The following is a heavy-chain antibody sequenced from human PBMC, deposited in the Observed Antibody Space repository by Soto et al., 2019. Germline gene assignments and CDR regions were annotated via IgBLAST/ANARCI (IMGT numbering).Heavy chain of an antibody. CDR2: INSDGSST. J-gene: IGHJ4*02. CDR3: VKDTRYPDSSGYFFDY. Sequence: PGGSLGLSCAASGFTFSSYWMHWVRQAPEKGLMWVSHINSDGSSTTYADSVKGRFTISRDNAKNTLFLQMNSLRADDTAVYYCVKDTRYPDSSGYFFDYWGQGTLVSVSS. CDR1: GFTFSSYW. V-gene: IGHV3-74*01. D-gene: IGHD3-22*01.